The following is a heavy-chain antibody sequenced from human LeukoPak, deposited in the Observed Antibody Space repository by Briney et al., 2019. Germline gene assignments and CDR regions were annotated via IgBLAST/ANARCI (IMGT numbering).Heavy chain of an antibody. CDR3: AKIYCTSTDCYYDY. CDR2: MKQDGSAK. CDR1: GFTFSSYW. J-gene: IGHJ4*02. V-gene: IGHV3-7*01. Sequence: PGGSLRLSCAASGFTFSSYWMSWVRQAPGKGLEWVANMKQDGSAKYYMDSVKGRFTISRDSAKNSLYLQMNSLRAEDTAVYYCAKIYCTSTDCYYDYWGQGTLVTVSS. D-gene: IGHD2-2*01.